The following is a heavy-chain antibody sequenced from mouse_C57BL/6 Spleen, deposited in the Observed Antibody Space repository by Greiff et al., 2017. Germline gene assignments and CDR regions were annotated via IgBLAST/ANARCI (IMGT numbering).Heavy chain of an antibody. V-gene: IGHV1-54*01. CDR1: GYAFTNYL. J-gene: IGHJ4*01. CDR2: INPGSGGT. Sequence: QVQLQQSGAELVRPGTSVKVSCKASGYAFTNYLIEWVKQRPGQGLEWIGVINPGSGGTNYNEKFKGKATLTADKSSSTAYMQLSSLTSEDSAVYFCARGGYYGSSIAMDYWGQGTSVTVSS. CDR3: ARGGYYGSSIAMDY. D-gene: IGHD1-1*01.